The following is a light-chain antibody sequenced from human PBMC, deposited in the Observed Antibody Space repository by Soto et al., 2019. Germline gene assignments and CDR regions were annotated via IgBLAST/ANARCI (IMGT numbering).Light chain of an antibody. CDR2: SAS. Sequence: DVQMTQSPSSLSASVGDRVTIACRASQTVSKFVNWYQQKPGKVPDLLIYSASTLYSGVPSRFSGSGSGTEFTLTISNLXPEDFVTYYCQQTYSLPRTFAQGTKVE. J-gene: IGKJ1*01. CDR3: QQTYSLPRT. V-gene: IGKV1-39*01. CDR1: QTVSKF.